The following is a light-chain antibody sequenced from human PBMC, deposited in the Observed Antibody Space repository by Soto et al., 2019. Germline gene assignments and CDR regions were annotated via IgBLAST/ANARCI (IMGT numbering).Light chain of an antibody. Sequence: EIVMTQSPAALSLSPGERATISCRASQSFFSSLAWYQQRPGQAPRLLIYGSATRATGIPDGFSGSGSRTDFTITISSLQSEDAAVYYCQPYHSWSAFGQGTKVEIK. CDR3: QPYHSWSA. V-gene: IGKV3-15*01. CDR1: QSFFSS. CDR2: GSA. J-gene: IGKJ1*01.